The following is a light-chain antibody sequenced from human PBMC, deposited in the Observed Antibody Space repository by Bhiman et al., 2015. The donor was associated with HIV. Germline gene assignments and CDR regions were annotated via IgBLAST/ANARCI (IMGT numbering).Light chain of an antibody. CDR2: DVS. CDR1: SSDVGDYNF. Sequence: QSALTQPASVSGSPGQSITISCTGTSSDVGDYNFVSWYQQHPGKAPKLMIYDVSNRPSGVSDRFSGSKSGNTASLTISGLQAEDEADYYCSSYAISNTRLFGGGTKLTVL. CDR3: SSYAISNTRL. V-gene: IGLV2-14*03. J-gene: IGLJ2*01.